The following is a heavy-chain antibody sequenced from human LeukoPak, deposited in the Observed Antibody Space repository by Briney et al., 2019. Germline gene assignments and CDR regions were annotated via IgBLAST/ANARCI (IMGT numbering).Heavy chain of an antibody. CDR1: GGTFSSYA. CDR3: ARYWYYYDSSGYYYDY. CDR2: IIPIFGTA. J-gene: IGHJ4*02. Sequence: ASVKVSCKASGGTFSSYAISWVRQAPGQGLEWMGGIIPIFGTANYAQKFQGRVTITADESTSTAYMELSSLRSEDTAVYYCARYWYYYDSSGYYYDYWGQGTLVTVSS. V-gene: IGHV1-69*13. D-gene: IGHD3-22*01.